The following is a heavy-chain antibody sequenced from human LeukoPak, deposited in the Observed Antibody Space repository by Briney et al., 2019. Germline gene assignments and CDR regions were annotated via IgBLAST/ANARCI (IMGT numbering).Heavy chain of an antibody. V-gene: IGHV4-59*01. Sequence: ETLSLTXTVSGGSISSYYWSWIRQPPGKGLEWIGYIYYSGSTNYNPSLKSRVTISVDTSKNQFSLKLSSVTAADTAVYYCARGGVLLWFGELPRENWFDPWGQGTLVTVSS. D-gene: IGHD3-10*01. J-gene: IGHJ5*02. CDR2: IYYSGST. CDR3: ARGGVLLWFGELPRENWFDP. CDR1: GGSISSYY.